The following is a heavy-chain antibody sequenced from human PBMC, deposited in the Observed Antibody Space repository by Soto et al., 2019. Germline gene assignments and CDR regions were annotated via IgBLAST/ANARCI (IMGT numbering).Heavy chain of an antibody. CDR1: GFTFSSYG. Sequence: QVQLVESGAGVVQPGRSLRLSCAASGFTFSSYGMHWVREAPGKGLEWVAVIWYDGSNKYYADSVKGRFTISRDNSKNTLYLQMNSLRAEDTAFYYCARDLNYYGSGRFYYYGMDVWGQGTTVTVSS. CDR2: IWYDGSNK. CDR3: ARDLNYYGSGRFYYYGMDV. D-gene: IGHD3-10*01. V-gene: IGHV3-33*01. J-gene: IGHJ6*02.